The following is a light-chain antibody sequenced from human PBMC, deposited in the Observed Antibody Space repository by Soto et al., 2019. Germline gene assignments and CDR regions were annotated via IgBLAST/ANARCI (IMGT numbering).Light chain of an antibody. CDR1: QSISSY. V-gene: IGKV1-39*01. CDR2: AAS. J-gene: IGKJ4*01. CDR3: QQSYSTPQGLT. Sequence: EIKMTQSPSALSAYIGDRVTITCRASQSISSYLNWYQQKPGKAPKLLIYAASSLQSGVPSRFSGSGSGTDFTLTISSLQPEDFATYYCQQSYSTPQGLTFGGGTKVDI.